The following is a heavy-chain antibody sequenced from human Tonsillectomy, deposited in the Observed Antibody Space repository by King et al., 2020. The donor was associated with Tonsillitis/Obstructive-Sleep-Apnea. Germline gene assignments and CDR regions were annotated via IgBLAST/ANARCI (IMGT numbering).Heavy chain of an antibody. CDR3: ARTDCSSTSCYRYWFDP. D-gene: IGHD2-2*01. V-gene: IGHV4-31*01. Sequence: VQLQESGPGLVKPSQTLSLTCTVSGGSISSGGYYWSWIRQHPGKGLEWIGYIYYSGSTYYNPSLKSQVTISVDTSKNQFSLKLSSVTAADTAVYYCARTDCSSTSCYRYWFDPWGQGTLVTVSS. CDR1: GGSISSGGYY. J-gene: IGHJ5*02. CDR2: IYYSGST.